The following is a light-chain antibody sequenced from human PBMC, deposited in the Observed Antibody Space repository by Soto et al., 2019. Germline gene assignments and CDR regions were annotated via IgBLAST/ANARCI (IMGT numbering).Light chain of an antibody. Sequence: DIQMTQSPSSLSASVGDRVTITCQASQDIKNYLNWYQQKSGKAPKLLIYDASDLETGVPSRFSGSGSGTDFTFTINSLQPEDIATYYCQQYDNLPLNFGGGTRWIS. J-gene: IGKJ4*01. CDR1: QDIKNY. CDR3: QQYDNLPLN. CDR2: DAS. V-gene: IGKV1-33*01.